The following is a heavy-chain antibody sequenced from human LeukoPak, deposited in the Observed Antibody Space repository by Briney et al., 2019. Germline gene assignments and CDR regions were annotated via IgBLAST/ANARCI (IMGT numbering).Heavy chain of an antibody. CDR2: IKQDGSDK. Sequence: GGSLRLSCAASGFTFSSYWMSWVRQAPGKGLEWVANIKQDGSDKHYLDSVKGRFTISRDNAKNSLHLQMNSLRVEDTAVDYCARDGSGWAYDYWGQGTLVTVSS. D-gene: IGHD6-19*01. V-gene: IGHV3-7*04. CDR1: GFTFSSYW. J-gene: IGHJ4*02. CDR3: ARDGSGWAYDY.